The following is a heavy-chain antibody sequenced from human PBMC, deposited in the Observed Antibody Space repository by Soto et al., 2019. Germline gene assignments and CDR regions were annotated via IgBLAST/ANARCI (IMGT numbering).Heavy chain of an antibody. V-gene: IGHV1-69*13. D-gene: IGHD6-13*01. CDR2: SIPIFGTA. CDR3: PRDGKAAGKKTLFDP. J-gene: IGHJ5*02. CDR1: GVTFSSYA. Sequence: GASVKVSCEAPGVTFSSYAISWVRQAPGQGLEWMGGSIPIFGTANYAQKFQGRVTITADESTSTAYMELSSLRSEDTAVYYCPRDGKAAGKKTLFDPWGQGTLVTVS.